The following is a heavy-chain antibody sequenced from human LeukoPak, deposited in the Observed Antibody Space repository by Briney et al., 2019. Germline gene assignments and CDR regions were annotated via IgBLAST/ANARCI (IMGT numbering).Heavy chain of an antibody. CDR1: GGSFSGYY. J-gene: IGHJ3*02. CDR3: ASGERFGELNAFDI. Sequence: SETLSLTCAVYGGSFSGYYWSWIRQPPGKGLEWIGEINHSGSTNYNPSLKSRVTISVDTSKNQFSLKLTSVTAADTAVYYCASGERFGELNAFDIWGQGTLVTVSS. V-gene: IGHV4-34*01. CDR2: INHSGST. D-gene: IGHD3-10*01.